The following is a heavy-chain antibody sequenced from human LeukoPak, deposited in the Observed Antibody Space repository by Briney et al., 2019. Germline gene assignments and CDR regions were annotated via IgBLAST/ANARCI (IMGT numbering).Heavy chain of an antibody. D-gene: IGHD3-9*01. CDR3: ARDPTHYLRYGYFDY. V-gene: IGHV3-21*01. J-gene: IGHJ4*02. CDR1: GFIFSSSA. Sequence: GGSLRLSCSASGFIFSSSAMNWVRQAPGKGLERVSSINNDGSYIYYPGSVKGRFTISRDNAKNSLYLRLNSLRVEDTAVYYCARDPTHYLRYGYFDYWGQGTLVTVSS. CDR2: INNDGSYI.